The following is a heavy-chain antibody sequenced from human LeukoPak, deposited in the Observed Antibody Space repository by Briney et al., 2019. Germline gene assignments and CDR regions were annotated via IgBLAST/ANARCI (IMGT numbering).Heavy chain of an antibody. D-gene: IGHD3-3*01. V-gene: IGHV3-30*02. CDR3: ARDEHNVLRFLEWLSPVGY. CDR1: GFTFSNYG. J-gene: IGHJ4*02. CDR2: VRSDGGIK. Sequence: GSLRLSCAASGFTFSNYGMHWVRQAPGKGLEWVAFVRSDGGIKYYADSVKGRFTISRDNSKNTLHLQMNSLRAEDTAVYHCARDEHNVLRFLEWLSPVGYWGQGTLVTVSS.